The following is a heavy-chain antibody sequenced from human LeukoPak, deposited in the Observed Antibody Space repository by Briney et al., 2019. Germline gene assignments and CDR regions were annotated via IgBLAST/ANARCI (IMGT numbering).Heavy chain of an antibody. D-gene: IGHD3-10*01. CDR3: ARGIYGSGSYYNVFDWFAP. J-gene: IGHJ5*02. CDR1: GCRFTSYW. CDR2: IYPGDSDT. V-gene: IGHV5-51*01. Sequence: GAALKISCKGSGCRFTSYWIGWGRQMPGKGLEWMGIIYPGDSDTRYSPSFQGQVTISADKSISTAYLQWSSLKASDTAMYYCARGIYGSGSYYNVFDWFAPWGQGTLVTVSS.